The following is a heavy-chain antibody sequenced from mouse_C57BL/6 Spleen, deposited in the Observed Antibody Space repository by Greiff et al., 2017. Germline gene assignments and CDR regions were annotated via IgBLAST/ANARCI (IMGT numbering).Heavy chain of an antibody. J-gene: IGHJ2*01. CDR1: GFTFSSYA. CDR2: ISDGGSYT. CDR3: ARVYYGNLFDY. D-gene: IGHD2-1*01. V-gene: IGHV5-4*01. Sequence: EVQRVESGGGLVKPGGSLKLSCAASGFTFSSYAMSWVRQTPEKRLEWVATISDGGSYTYYPDNVKGRFTISRDNAKNNLYLQMSHLKSEDTAMYYCARVYYGNLFDYWGQGTTLTVSS.